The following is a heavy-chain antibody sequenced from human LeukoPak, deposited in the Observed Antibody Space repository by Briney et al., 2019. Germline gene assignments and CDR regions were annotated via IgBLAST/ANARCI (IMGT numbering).Heavy chain of an antibody. CDR3: AKVNGDYVDHPDY. D-gene: IGHD4-17*01. Sequence: GGSLRPSCAASGFTFSSYAMSWVRQAPGKGLEWVSAISGSGGSTYYADSVKGRFTISRDNSKNTLYLQMNSLRAEDTAVYYCAKVNGDYVDHPDYWGQGTLVTVSS. CDR1: GFTFSSYA. V-gene: IGHV3-23*01. CDR2: ISGSGGST. J-gene: IGHJ4*02.